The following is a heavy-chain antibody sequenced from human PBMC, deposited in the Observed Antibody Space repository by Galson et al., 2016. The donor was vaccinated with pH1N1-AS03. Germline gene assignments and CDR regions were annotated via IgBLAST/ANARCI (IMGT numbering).Heavy chain of an antibody. D-gene: IGHD3-16*01. V-gene: IGHV4-59*11. Sequence: SETLSLTCTVSGVSTRSHYWSWIRQPPGKGPEWIGYIYYSGSTNYNPSLKSRVTISVDTSKNQLSLKLSSVTAADTALYFCARDGGKITLGGFYAFELWGQGTMVAVSS. CDR2: IYYSGST. CDR3: ARDGGKITLGGFYAFEL. J-gene: IGHJ3*01. CDR1: GVSTRSHY.